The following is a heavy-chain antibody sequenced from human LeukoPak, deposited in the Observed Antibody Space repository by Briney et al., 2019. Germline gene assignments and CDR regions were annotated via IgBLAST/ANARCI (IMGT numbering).Heavy chain of an antibody. CDR1: GGTFSSYA. Sequence: ASVTVSCKASGGTFSSYAIGWVRQAPGQGLEWMGGIIPIFGTANYAQKFQGRVTITADESTSTAYMELSSLRSEDTAVYYCARVKAVAGPRREYYFDYWGQGTLVTVSS. CDR3: ARVKAVAGPRREYYFDY. D-gene: IGHD6-19*01. J-gene: IGHJ4*02. V-gene: IGHV1-69*13. CDR2: IIPIFGTA.